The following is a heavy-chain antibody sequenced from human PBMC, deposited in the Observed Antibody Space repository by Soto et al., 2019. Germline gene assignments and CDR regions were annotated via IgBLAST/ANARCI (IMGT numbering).Heavy chain of an antibody. J-gene: IGHJ4*02. Sequence: PGGSLRLSCAASGFTVSSNYMSWVRQAPGKGLEWVSYISHHSLTVYTAHSVKGRFSIARDNAMNSLYLQMDSLRAEDTAVYFCARGGGSSPFDFGGQGTLVTVS. CDR2: ISHHSLTV. CDR1: GFTVSSNY. V-gene: IGHV3-11*01. CDR3: ARGGGSSPFDF. D-gene: IGHD6-6*01.